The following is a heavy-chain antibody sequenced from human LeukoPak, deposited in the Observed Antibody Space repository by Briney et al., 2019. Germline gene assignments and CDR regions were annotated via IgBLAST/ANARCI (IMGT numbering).Heavy chain of an antibody. CDR1: GGSFSGYY. Sequence: EPSETLSLTCAVYGGSFSGYYWSWIRQPPGKGLEWIGEINHSGSTNYNPSLKSRATISVDTSKNQFSLKLSSVTAADTAVYYCARADGSSLWYYYYGMDVWGQGTTVTVSS. V-gene: IGHV4-34*01. CDR3: ARADGSSLWYYYYGMDV. D-gene: IGHD6-13*01. CDR2: INHSGST. J-gene: IGHJ6*02.